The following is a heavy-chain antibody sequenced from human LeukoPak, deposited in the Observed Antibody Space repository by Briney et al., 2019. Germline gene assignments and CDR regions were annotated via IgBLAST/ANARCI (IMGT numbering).Heavy chain of an antibody. Sequence: GASVKVSCKASGYTFTGYYMHWVRQAPGQGLEWMGWINPNSGGTNYAQKFQGRVTMTEDASTDTAYMELSSLRSEDTAVYYCATLGLVWIAAAGQDYWGQGTLVTVSS. CDR1: GYTFTGYY. V-gene: IGHV1-2*02. D-gene: IGHD6-13*01. CDR3: ATLGLVWIAAAGQDY. CDR2: INPNSGGT. J-gene: IGHJ4*02.